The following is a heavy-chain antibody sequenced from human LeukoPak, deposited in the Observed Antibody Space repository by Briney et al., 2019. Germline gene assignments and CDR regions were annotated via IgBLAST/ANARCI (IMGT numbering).Heavy chain of an antibody. CDR1: GGSISSYY. Sequence: SETLSLTCSVSGGSISSYYWSWIRQPPGKGLEWIGYIYYNGRTHYNPSHESRVTIPVDTSKNQFSLQLHSVTAADTAVYYCARVFCSSTSCQKTFDYWGQGSLVTVSS. V-gene: IGHV4-59*01. J-gene: IGHJ4*02. CDR3: ARVFCSSTSCQKTFDY. D-gene: IGHD2-2*01. CDR2: IYYNGRT.